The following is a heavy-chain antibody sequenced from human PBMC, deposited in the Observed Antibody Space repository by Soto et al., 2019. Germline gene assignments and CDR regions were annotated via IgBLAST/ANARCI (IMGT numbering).Heavy chain of an antibody. CDR3: ANLRLITEGSYYFDY. CDR2: IYYSGST. D-gene: IGHD3-16*01. CDR1: GVSISSSSYY. J-gene: IGHJ4*02. Sequence: QLQLQESGPGLVKPSETLSLTCTVSGVSISSSSYYWGWIRQPPGKGLEWIGSIYYSGSTYYNPSLKSRVTVSVDTSKNQFSLKLTSVTAADTAVYYCANLRLITEGSYYFDYWGQGTLVTVSS. V-gene: IGHV4-39*01.